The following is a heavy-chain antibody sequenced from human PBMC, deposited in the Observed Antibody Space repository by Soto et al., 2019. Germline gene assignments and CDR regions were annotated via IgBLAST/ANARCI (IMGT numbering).Heavy chain of an antibody. CDR3: ARLYCSSTSCYTFDY. J-gene: IGHJ4*02. D-gene: IGHD2-2*02. CDR1: GGSISSSSYC. Sequence: SETLSLTCTVSGGSISSSSYCWGWIRQPPGKGLEWIGSIYYSGSTYYNPSLKSRVTISVDTSKNQFSLKLSSVTAADTAVYYCARLYCSSTSCYTFDYWGQGTLVTVSS. V-gene: IGHV4-39*01. CDR2: IYYSGST.